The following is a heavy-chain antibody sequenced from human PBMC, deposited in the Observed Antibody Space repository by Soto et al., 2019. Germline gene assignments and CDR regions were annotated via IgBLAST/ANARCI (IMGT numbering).Heavy chain of an antibody. J-gene: IGHJ4*02. D-gene: IGHD6-19*01. V-gene: IGHV1-3*05. Sequence: QVQLVQSGAEEKKPGASVKVSCKASGYTFTGYAMHWVRQAPGQRLEWMGWINAGNGNTKYSQKFQGRVTITRDTPACAAYMELSSLSSENTAVYYCARAVAVPADFDYWGQGTLVTVSS. CDR2: INAGNGNT. CDR1: GYTFTGYA. CDR3: ARAVAVPADFDY.